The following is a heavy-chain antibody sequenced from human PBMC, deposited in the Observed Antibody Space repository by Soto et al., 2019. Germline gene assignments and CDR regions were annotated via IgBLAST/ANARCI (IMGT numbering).Heavy chain of an antibody. V-gene: IGHV4-30-2*01. CDR3: ARSLVYYYESRWGDAVDV. Sequence: HLQLQESGAGLVKPSQTLSLTCAVSGGSISSGDSSWTWIRQPPGKGLEWIGYMWHSGSTYYNPSLNSRVTISVDRSKNQFSLTLSSVTAADTAVYYCARSLVYYYESRWGDAVDVWGQGTMVTVSS. CDR2: MWHSGST. J-gene: IGHJ3*01. D-gene: IGHD3-22*01. CDR1: GGSISSGDSS.